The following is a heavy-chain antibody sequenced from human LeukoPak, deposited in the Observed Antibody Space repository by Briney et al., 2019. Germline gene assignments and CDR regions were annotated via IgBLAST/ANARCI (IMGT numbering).Heavy chain of an antibody. J-gene: IGHJ6*02. CDR1: GYTFTELF. D-gene: IGHD3-22*01. V-gene: IGHV1-24*01. CDR3: TTGNRDDGSDYDLYYKYSMDV. Sequence: ASVKVSCKVSGYTFTELFIHWVRQTPGKGLEWRGGFDPDDGEAVYAQKFQGRVTMTEDTSTDTAYMDLRSLRPEDTAVYYCTTGNRDDGSDYDLYYKYSMDVWGQGTTVTVSS. CDR2: FDPDDGEA.